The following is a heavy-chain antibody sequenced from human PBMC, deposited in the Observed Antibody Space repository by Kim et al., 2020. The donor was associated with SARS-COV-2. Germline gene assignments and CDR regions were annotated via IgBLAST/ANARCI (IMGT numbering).Heavy chain of an antibody. D-gene: IGHD6-19*01. V-gene: IGHV4-39*01. J-gene: IGHJ4*02. Sequence: TPSLKSRITISVDTSTNQFPLDLGSVTAADTAVYYCAGRGAVAGNPVYDYWGQGTLVTVSS. CDR3: AGRGAVAGNPVYDY.